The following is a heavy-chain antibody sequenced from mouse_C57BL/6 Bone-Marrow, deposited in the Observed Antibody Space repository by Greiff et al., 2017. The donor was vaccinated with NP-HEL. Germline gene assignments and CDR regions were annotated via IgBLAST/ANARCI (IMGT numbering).Heavy chain of an antibody. Sequence: EVKLMESGGDLVKPGGSLKLPCAASGFTFSSYGMSWVRQTPDKRLEWVATISSGGSYTYYPDSVKGRFTISRDNAKNTLYLQMSSLKSEDTAMYYCARQGIYYDYDVGFAYWGQGTLVTVSA. CDR2: ISSGGSYT. CDR3: ARQGIYYDYDVGFAY. CDR1: GFTFSSYG. V-gene: IGHV5-6*01. J-gene: IGHJ3*01. D-gene: IGHD2-4*01.